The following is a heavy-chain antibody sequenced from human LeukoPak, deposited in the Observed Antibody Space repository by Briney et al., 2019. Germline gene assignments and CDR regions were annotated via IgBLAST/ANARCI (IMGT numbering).Heavy chain of an antibody. CDR3: AKGSGGWHRYFIDY. CDR1: GFIFNNYG. J-gene: IGHJ4*02. Sequence: GGSLRLSCAASGFIFNNYGMHWVRQAPGKGLEWVAFIRYDGSKKYYADSVKGRFTISSDNSKNTLYLQMNSLRAEDTAVYYCAKGSGGWHRYFIDYWGQGTLVTVSS. V-gene: IGHV3-30*02. D-gene: IGHD6-19*01. CDR2: IRYDGSKK.